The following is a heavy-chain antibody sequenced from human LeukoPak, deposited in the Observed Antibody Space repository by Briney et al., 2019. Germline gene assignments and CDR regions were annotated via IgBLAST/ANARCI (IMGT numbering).Heavy chain of an antibody. CDR1: GCTFSSYA. D-gene: IGHD4-11*01. V-gene: IGHV1-69*05. J-gene: IGHJ3*02. Sequence: SVKVSCKASGCTFSSYAISWVRQAPGQGLEWMGRIIPIFGTANYAQKFQGRVTITTDESTSTAYMELSSLRSEDTAVYYCARDGDYNGAFDIWGQGTMVTVSS. CDR3: ARDGDYNGAFDI. CDR2: IIPIFGTA.